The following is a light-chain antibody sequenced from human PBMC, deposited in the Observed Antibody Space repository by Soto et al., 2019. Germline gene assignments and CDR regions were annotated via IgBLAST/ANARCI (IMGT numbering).Light chain of an antibody. CDR2: GAS. Sequence: EIVLTQSPGTLSLSPGERATLSCRASHGVDSSSLAWYQQKPGQAPRLLIYGASSRATGVPDRFSGSGSGTDFTLTISRLEPEDFAVYYCQQSGTSPPYTFGQGTKLEIK. J-gene: IGKJ2*01. CDR1: HGVDSSS. V-gene: IGKV3-20*01. CDR3: QQSGTSPPYT.